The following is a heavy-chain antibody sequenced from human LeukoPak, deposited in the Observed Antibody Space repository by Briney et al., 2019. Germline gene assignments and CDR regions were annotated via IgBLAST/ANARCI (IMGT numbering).Heavy chain of an antibody. D-gene: IGHD3-22*01. CDR3: ARDRYDSSGYDTYYFDY. J-gene: IGHJ4*02. CDR2: ISSTGSNI. V-gene: IGHV3-21*01. Sequence: GGSLRLSCAASGFTVSSNYMSWVRQAPGKGLEWVSSISSTGSNIYYADSVKGRFTISRDNAKKSLYLQMNSLRAEDTAVYYCARDRYDSSGYDTYYFDYWGQGTLVTVSS. CDR1: GFTVSSNY.